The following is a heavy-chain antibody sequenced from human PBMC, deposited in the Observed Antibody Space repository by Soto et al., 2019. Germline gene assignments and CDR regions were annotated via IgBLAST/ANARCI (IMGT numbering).Heavy chain of an antibody. CDR3: ARAVNRGIQLCTNFDY. J-gene: IGHJ4*01. CDR2: IDYSGST. CDR1: SRSISSGGYY. D-gene: IGHD5-18*01. Sequence: QVQLQESGPGLVKPSQTLSLTCTVSSRSISSGGYYWSWIRQHPGKGLGWIGYIDYSGSTYYNPSHKSRVTIAVDTSKNQFSLKLSSVTAADTAVYYCARAVNRGIQLCTNFDYWGHGTLVTVCS. V-gene: IGHV4-31*03.